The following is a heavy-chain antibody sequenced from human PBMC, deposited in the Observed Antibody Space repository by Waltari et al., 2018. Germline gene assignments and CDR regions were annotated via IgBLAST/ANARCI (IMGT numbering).Heavy chain of an antibody. CDR3: AKDTLFLYDSSGYCDY. V-gene: IGHV3-23*01. Sequence: EVQLLESGGGLVQPGGSLRLSCAASGFTFSSYAMSWVRQAPGKGLEWVSAISGSGGSTYYADSVKGRFTISRDNSKNTLYLQMNSLRAEDTAVYYCAKDTLFLYDSSGYCDYWGQGTLVTVSS. CDR2: ISGSGGST. CDR1: GFTFSSYA. D-gene: IGHD3-22*01. J-gene: IGHJ4*02.